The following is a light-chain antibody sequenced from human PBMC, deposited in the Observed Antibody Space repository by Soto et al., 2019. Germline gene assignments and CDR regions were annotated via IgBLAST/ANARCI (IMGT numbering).Light chain of an antibody. V-gene: IGKV1-39*01. CDR1: QSITSY. CDR2: AAS. J-gene: IGKJ2*01. Sequence: IQMTQSPSSLSASVGDRVTITCRASQSITSYLNWYQQKPGKAPQLLIYAASSLQSGVPSRFSGPGAETDFTLTISSLQPEDFATYYCQQSYTTPSTFGPGNNLEIK. CDR3: QQSYTTPST.